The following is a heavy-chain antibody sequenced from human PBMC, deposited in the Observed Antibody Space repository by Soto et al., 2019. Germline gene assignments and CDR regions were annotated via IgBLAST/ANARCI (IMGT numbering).Heavy chain of an antibody. D-gene: IGHD3-16*01. Sequence: LSLTCTVSGGSVSSGSYYWSWIRQPPGKGLEWIGYIYYSGSTNYNPSLKSRVTISVDTSKNQFSLKLSSVTAADTAVYYCARGRGSYMRPYYYYGMDVWGQGTTVTVSS. J-gene: IGHJ6*02. V-gene: IGHV4-61*01. CDR3: ARGRGSYMRPYYYYGMDV. CDR1: GGSVSSGSYY. CDR2: IYYSGST.